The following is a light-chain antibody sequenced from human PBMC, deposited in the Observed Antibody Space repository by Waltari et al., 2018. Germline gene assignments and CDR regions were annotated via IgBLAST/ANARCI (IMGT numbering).Light chain of an antibody. J-gene: IGKJ2*01. V-gene: IGKV4-1*01. Sequence: DIVMTQSPDSLAVSLGERATINCKSSQSVLYSSNNKNYLAWHQQKPGQPPKLLLYWASTRESGVPDRFSGSGSGTDFTLTISTLQAEDVAIYYCQQYYSTPYTLGQGTKLEIK. CDR1: QSVLYSSNNKNY. CDR2: WAS. CDR3: QQYYSTPYT.